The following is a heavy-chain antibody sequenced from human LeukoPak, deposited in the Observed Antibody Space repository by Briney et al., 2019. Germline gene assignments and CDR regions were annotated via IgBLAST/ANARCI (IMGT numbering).Heavy chain of an antibody. D-gene: IGHD3-22*01. J-gene: IGHJ3*02. Sequence: GGSLRLSCAASGFTFSSYWMSWVRQAPGKGLEWVANIKQEGSEKYYVDSVKGRFTISRDNAKNSLYLQMNSLRAEDTAVYYCARDSGKYYYDSSGDAFDIWGQGTMVTVSS. V-gene: IGHV3-7*01. CDR1: GFTFSSYW. CDR2: IKQEGSEK. CDR3: ARDSGKYYYDSSGDAFDI.